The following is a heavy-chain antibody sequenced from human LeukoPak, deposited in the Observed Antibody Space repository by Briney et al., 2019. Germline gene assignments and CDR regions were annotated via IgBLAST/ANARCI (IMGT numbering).Heavy chain of an antibody. CDR3: ASYYGSGDGMDV. D-gene: IGHD3-10*01. CDR1: GGSISSYY. CDR2: IYYSGST. J-gene: IGHJ6*02. Sequence: SETLSLTCTVSGGSISSYYWSWIRQPPGKGLEWIGYIYYSGSTNYNPSFKSRVAMSVDTSKNQFSLKLSSVTAADTAVYYCASYYGSGDGMDVWGQGTTVTVSS. V-gene: IGHV4-59*12.